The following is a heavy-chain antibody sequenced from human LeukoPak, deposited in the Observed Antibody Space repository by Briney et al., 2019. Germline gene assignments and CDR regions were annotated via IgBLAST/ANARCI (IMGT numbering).Heavy chain of an antibody. V-gene: IGHV4-39*07. CDR3: ALTFPSITIFGVAP. J-gene: IGHJ5*02. Sequence: PSETLSLTCTVSAGSISSSSYSWGWIRQPPGKGLEWIGSIYYSGSTYFNPSLKSRVTISVDTSKNQFSLKLSSVTAADTAVYYCALTFPSITIFGVAPWGQGTLVTVSS. D-gene: IGHD3-3*01. CDR2: IYYSGST. CDR1: AGSISSSSYS.